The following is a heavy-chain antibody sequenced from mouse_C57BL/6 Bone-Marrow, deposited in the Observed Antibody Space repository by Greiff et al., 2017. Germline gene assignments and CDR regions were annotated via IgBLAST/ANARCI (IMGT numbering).Heavy chain of an antibody. D-gene: IGHD1-1*01. CDR2: ISSGSSTI. V-gene: IGHV5-17*01. Sequence: EVQVVESGGGLVKPGGSLKLSCAASGFTFSDYGMHWVRQAPEKGLEWVAYISSGSSTIYYADTVKGRFTISRDNAKNTLFLQMTSLRSEDTAMYYCARGNLFHLLLRSSYAMDYWGQGTSVTVSS. CDR1: GFTFSDYG. J-gene: IGHJ4*01. CDR3: ARGNLFHLLLRSSYAMDY.